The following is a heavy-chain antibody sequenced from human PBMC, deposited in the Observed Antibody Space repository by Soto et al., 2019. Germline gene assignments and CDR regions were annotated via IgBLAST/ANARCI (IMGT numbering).Heavy chain of an antibody. Sequence: QGLLIQSGAEVRRPGATVKISCKASENTFTNFFFHWVRQAPGRSLEWLGMVNPTFGVTKYEQRFQGRLSMTGDTSTSTVFLEVRGLTSNDTALYFCARVTYGDYNFVDSGGHGTVVTVSS. CDR1: ENTFTNFF. CDR2: VNPTFGVT. J-gene: IGHJ5*01. D-gene: IGHD4-17*01. CDR3: ARVTYGDYNFVDS. V-gene: IGHV1-46*01.